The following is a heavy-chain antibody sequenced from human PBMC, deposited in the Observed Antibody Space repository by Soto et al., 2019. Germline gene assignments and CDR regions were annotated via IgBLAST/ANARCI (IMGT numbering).Heavy chain of an antibody. J-gene: IGHJ4*02. CDR1: GGTFSSYA. D-gene: IGHD2-15*01. Sequence: QVQLVQSGAEVKKPGSSVKVSCKASGGTFSSYAISWVRQAPGQGLEWMGGIIPIFGTANYAQKFQGRVTITADESTSTAYRELISLRSEDTAVYYCARESRYCSGGSCYFLPGIDYWGQGTLVTVSS. CDR3: ARESRYCSGGSCYFLPGIDY. CDR2: IIPIFGTA. V-gene: IGHV1-69*12.